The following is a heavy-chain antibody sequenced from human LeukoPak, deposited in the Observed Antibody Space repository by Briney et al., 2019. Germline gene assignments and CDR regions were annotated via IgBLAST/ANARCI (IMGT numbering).Heavy chain of an antibody. Sequence: SETLSLTCAVYGGSFSGYYWSWIRQPPGKGLEWIGEINHSGSTNCNPSLKSRVTISVDTSKNQFSLKLSSVTAADTAVYYCARGQAVYDFWSGYTYNWFDPWGQGTLVTVSS. CDR3: ARGQAVYDFWSGYTYNWFDP. V-gene: IGHV4-34*01. CDR2: INHSGST. D-gene: IGHD3-3*01. J-gene: IGHJ5*02. CDR1: GGSFSGYY.